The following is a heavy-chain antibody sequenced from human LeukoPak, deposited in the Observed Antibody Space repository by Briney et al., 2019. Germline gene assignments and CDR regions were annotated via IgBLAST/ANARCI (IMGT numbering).Heavy chain of an antibody. CDR3: ARQEYSSSSPRFDP. J-gene: IGHJ5*02. V-gene: IGHV4-39*01. CDR2: IYYSGST. CDR1: GGSFSGYY. D-gene: IGHD6-6*01. Sequence: PSETLSLTCAVYGGSFSGYYWGWIRQPPGKGLEWIGSIYYSGSTYYNPSLKSRVTISVDTSKNQFSLKLSSVTAADTAVYYCARQEYSSSSPRFDPWGQGTLVTVSS.